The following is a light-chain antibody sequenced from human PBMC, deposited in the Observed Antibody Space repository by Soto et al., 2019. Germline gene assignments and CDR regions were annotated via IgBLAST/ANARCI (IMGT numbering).Light chain of an antibody. V-gene: IGKV1-5*03. CDR2: KAS. J-gene: IGKJ1*01. Sequence: DIQMTQSPSTLSGSVGDRVTITCRASQTISSWLAGYQQKPGKAPKLLIYKASTLKSGVPSRFSGSGSGTEFTLTISSLQPDDFATYYCQHYNSYSEAFGQGTQVELK. CDR1: QTISSW. CDR3: QHYNSYSEA.